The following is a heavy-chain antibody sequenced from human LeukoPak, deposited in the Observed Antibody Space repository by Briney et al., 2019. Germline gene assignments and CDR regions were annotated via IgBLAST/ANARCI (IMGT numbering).Heavy chain of an antibody. CDR2: IKSDGSSP. D-gene: IGHD3-16*01. V-gene: IGHV3-74*01. CDR3: GREYVWGSLDS. J-gene: IGHJ4*02. Sequence: GGSLRLSCAASGFTFRDYWMQCVRQVPGKGLVWVSRIKSDGSSPSYADSVRGRFTVSRDNAKNTLFLQMNSLRAEDSAVYYCGREYVWGSLDSWGQGTLVTVSS. CDR1: GFTFRDYW.